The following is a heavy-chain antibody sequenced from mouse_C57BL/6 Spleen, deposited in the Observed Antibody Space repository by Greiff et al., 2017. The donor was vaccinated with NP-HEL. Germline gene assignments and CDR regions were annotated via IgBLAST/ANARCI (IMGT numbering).Heavy chain of an antibody. CDR1: GYTFTSYW. Sequence: QVQLQQPGAELVKPGASVKLSCKASGYTFTSYWMHWVKQRPGQGLEWIGMINPNSGSTNYNEKFKSKATLTVDKSSSTAYMQLSSLTSEDSAVYYCARGVYLPYAMDYWGQGTSVTVSS. D-gene: IGHD5-5*01. J-gene: IGHJ4*01. V-gene: IGHV1-64*01. CDR2: INPNSGST. CDR3: ARGVYLPYAMDY.